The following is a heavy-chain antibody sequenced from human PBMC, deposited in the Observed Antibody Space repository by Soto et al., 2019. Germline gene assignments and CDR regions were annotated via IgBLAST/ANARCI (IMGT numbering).Heavy chain of an antibody. CDR1: GGSISSYY. CDR3: ARVSPCGGNYYFDY. J-gene: IGHJ4*02. D-gene: IGHD2-21*02. CDR2: IYYSGGT. Sequence: SETLSLTCTVSGGSISSYYWSWIRQPPGKGLEWIGYIYYSGGTIYNPSLKSRVTISVDTSKNQFSLKLSSVTAADTAVYYCARVSPCGGNYYFDYWGQGTLVPVSS. V-gene: IGHV4-59*01.